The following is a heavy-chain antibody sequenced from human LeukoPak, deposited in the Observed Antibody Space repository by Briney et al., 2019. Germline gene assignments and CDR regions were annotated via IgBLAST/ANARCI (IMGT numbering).Heavy chain of an antibody. D-gene: IGHD3-10*01. J-gene: IGHJ6*02. Sequence: IPSETLSLTCTVSGGSISSYYWSWIRQPPGKGLEWIGYIYYSGSTNYNPSLKSRVTILVDTSKNQFSLKLSSVTAADTAVYYCAREGTMVRGVIRYYYYGMDVWGQGTTVTVSS. CDR3: AREGTMVRGVIRYYYYGMDV. CDR2: IYYSGST. V-gene: IGHV4-59*01. CDR1: GGSISSYY.